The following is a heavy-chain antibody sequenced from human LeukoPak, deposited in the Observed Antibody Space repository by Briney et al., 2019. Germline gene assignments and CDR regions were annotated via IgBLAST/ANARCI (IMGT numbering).Heavy chain of an antibody. Sequence: KSGGSLRLSCAASGFTFSSYSMNGVRQAPGKGLEWVSSISSSSSYIYYADSVKGRFTISRDNAKNSLYLQMNSLRAEDTAVYYCARVSGYSYGYSSSWGQGTLVTVSS. V-gene: IGHV3-21*01. D-gene: IGHD5-18*01. CDR3: ARVSGYSYGYSSS. J-gene: IGHJ5*02. CDR1: GFTFSSYS. CDR2: ISSSSSYI.